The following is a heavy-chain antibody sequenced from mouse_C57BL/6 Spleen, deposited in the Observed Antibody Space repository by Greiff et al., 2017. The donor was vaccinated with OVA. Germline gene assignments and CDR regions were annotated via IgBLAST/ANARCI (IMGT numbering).Heavy chain of an antibody. CDR2: IHPNSGST. V-gene: IGHV1-64*01. J-gene: IGHJ4*01. CDR3: ASVYDYPYYALDY. Sequence: QVQLQQPGAELVKPGASVKLSCKASGYTFTSYWMHWVKQRPGQGLEWIGMIHPNSGSTNYNEKFKSKATLTVDKSSSTAYLQLSSLTSEDSAVDDCASVYDYPYYALDYWGQGTSVTVSS. D-gene: IGHD2-4*01. CDR1: GYTFTSYW.